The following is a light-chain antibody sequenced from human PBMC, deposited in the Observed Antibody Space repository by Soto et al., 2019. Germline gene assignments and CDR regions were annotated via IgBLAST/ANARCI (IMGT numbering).Light chain of an antibody. J-gene: IGKJ1*01. CDR3: QQDYNWPWT. CDR1: QSVSTS. V-gene: IGKV3-15*01. CDR2: VAS. Sequence: EVVLTQSPATLSVSPGERATLSCRASQSVSTSLAWYQQKPGQAPRLRIFVASTRATGIPARFSGSGSGTEFTLTISSLQSEDFAVYYCQQDYNWPWTFGQGTKVEIK.